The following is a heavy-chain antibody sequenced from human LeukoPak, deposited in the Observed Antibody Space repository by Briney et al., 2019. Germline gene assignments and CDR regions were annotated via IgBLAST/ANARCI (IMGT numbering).Heavy chain of an antibody. CDR2: ISYDGSNK. Sequence: PGGSLRLSCAASGFTFSSYAMHWVRQAPGKGLEWVAVISYDGSNKYYADSVKGRFTISRDNAKNSLYLQMNSLRAEDTAVYHCARAFGDFWSGYYPSYYNYYMDVWGKGTTVTVSS. V-gene: IGHV3-30*04. CDR1: GFTFSSYA. D-gene: IGHD3-3*01. CDR3: ARAFGDFWSGYYPSYYNYYMDV. J-gene: IGHJ6*03.